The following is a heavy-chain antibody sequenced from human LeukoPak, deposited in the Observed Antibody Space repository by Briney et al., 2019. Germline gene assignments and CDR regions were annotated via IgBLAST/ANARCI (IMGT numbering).Heavy chain of an antibody. V-gene: IGHV1-2*02. CDR1: GYTFTGYY. CDR2: INPNSGGT. J-gene: IGHJ5*02. CDR3: AREERGYDILTGYFAAGGWFDP. D-gene: IGHD3-9*01. Sequence: ASVKVSCKASGYTFTGYYMHWVRQAPGQGLEWMGWINPNSGGTNYAQKFQGRVTTTRDTSISTAYMELSRLRSDDTAVYYCAREERGYDILTGYFAAGGWFDPWGQGTLVTVSS.